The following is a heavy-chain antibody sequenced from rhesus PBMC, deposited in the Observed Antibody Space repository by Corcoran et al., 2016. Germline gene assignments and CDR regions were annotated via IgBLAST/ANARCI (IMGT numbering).Heavy chain of an antibody. CDR3: ARVPGYSTWSWIDY. CDR1: GFSLRSSGLG. CDR2: IYWDDDK. V-gene: IGHV2S1*01. J-gene: IGHJ4*01. Sequence: QVTLKESGPALVKPTQTLTLTCTFSGFSLRSSGLGVDWIRQPPGKALEWLASIYWDDDKYYSTSLKSRLTISKDASKNQVVLTMTNMDPVDTATYYCARVPGYSTWSWIDYWGQGVLVTVSS. D-gene: IGHD6-13*01.